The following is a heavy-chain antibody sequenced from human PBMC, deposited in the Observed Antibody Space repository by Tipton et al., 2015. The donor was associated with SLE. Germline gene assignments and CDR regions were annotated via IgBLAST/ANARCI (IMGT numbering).Heavy chain of an antibody. J-gene: IGHJ4*02. CDR1: GYSFTSYW. Sequence: QSGAEVKKPGESLKISCKGSGYSFTSYWIGWVRQMPGKGLEWMGIIYPGDSDTRYSPSFRGQVTISADKSINTVYLQWSSLKASDTALYYCVRHSFSGDYFDFWGQGTLLTVSS. V-gene: IGHV5-51*01. CDR3: VRHSFSGDYFDF. D-gene: IGHD1-26*01. CDR2: IYPGDSDT.